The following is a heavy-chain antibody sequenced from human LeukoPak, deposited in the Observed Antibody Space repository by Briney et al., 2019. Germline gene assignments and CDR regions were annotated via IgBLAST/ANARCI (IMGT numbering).Heavy chain of an antibody. CDR3: AKDGRYYYDSSGYFGY. V-gene: IGHV3-30*02. CDR1: GFTVSSNY. Sequence: GGSLRLSCAASGFTVSSNYMSWVRQAPGKGLEWVAFIRYDGSNKYYADSVKGRFTISRDNSKNTLYLQMNSLRAEDTAVYYCAKDGRYYYDSSGYFGYWGQGTLVTVSS. J-gene: IGHJ4*02. D-gene: IGHD3-22*01. CDR2: IRYDGSNK.